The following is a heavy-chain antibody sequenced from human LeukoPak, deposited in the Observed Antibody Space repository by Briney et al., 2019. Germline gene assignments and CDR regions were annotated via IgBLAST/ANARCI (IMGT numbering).Heavy chain of an antibody. CDR1: GFSLTTSGMC. CDR3: ARIGHPYYHGSGSFDY. V-gene: IGHV2-70*11. D-gene: IGHD3-10*01. J-gene: IGHJ4*02. CDR2: IDWDGDT. Sequence: SGPTLVNPTQTLTLTCTVSGFSLTTSGMCVSWIRQPPGKALEWLARIDWDGDTYYSTSLKTRLTISKDSSKNQVVLTMTNMDPVDTATYYCARIGHPYYHGSGSFDYWGQGTLVTVSS.